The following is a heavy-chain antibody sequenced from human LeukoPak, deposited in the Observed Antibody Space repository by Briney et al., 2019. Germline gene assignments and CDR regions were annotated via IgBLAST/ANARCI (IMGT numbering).Heavy chain of an antibody. Sequence: SETLSLTCNVSGGSVSSGSYYWSWIRQPPGKGLEWIGYIYYSGSTNYNPSLKSRVTISVDTSKNQFSLKLSSVTAADTAVYYCARDKDAFDIWGQGTMVTVSS. CDR3: ARDKDAFDI. CDR2: IYYSGST. J-gene: IGHJ3*02. CDR1: GGSVSSGSYY. V-gene: IGHV4-61*01.